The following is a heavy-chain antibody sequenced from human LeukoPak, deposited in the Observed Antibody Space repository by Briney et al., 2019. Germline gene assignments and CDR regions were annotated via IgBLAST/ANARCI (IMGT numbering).Heavy chain of an antibody. Sequence: GGSLRLSCAASGFTFDDYAMHWVRQVPGKGLEWVCFISGDGGSTHYADSVKSRFTVSRDNRKKSLHLQMSSLRPEDTALYYCTKDMIRAIFGQGYYHYYGMDVWGQGTTVTVSS. J-gene: IGHJ6*02. V-gene: IGHV3-43*02. D-gene: IGHD3-3*01. CDR3: TKDMIRAIFGQGYYHYYGMDV. CDR1: GFTFDDYA. CDR2: ISGDGGST.